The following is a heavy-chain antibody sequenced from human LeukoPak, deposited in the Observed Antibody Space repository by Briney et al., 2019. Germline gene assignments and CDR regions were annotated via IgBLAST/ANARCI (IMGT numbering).Heavy chain of an antibody. Sequence: SETLSLTCTVSGGSISSHYWSWIRQPPGKGLEWIGYIYYSGSTNYNPSLKSRVTLSVDTSKNQFSLKLSSVTAADTAVYYCARNYDSSGGVDIWGQGTMVTVSS. V-gene: IGHV4-59*11. CDR2: IYYSGST. D-gene: IGHD3-22*01. CDR1: GGSISSHY. J-gene: IGHJ3*02. CDR3: ARNYDSSGGVDI.